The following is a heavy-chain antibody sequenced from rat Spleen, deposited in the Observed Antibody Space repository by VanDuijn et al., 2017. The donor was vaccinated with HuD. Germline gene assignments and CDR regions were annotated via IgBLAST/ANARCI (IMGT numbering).Heavy chain of an antibody. CDR3: TRGRNNYAYVMDA. CDR2: INSAGST. D-gene: IGHD1-5*01. J-gene: IGHJ4*01. CDR1: GYSITSSYR. V-gene: IGHV3-3*01. Sequence: EVQLQESGPGLVKPSQSLSLTCSVTGYSITSSYRWNWIRKFPGNKLEWMGYINSAGSTNYNPSLKSRISITRDTSKNQFFLQVNSVTTEDTATYYCTRGRNNYAYVMDAWGQGASVTVSS.